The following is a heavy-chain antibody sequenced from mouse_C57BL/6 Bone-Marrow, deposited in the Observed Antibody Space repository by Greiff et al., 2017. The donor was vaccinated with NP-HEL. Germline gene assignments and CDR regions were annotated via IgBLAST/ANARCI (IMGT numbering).Heavy chain of an antibody. V-gene: IGHV14-2*01. CDR1: GFNIKDYY. Sequence: VQLKESGAELVKPGASVKLSCTASGFNIKDYYMHWVKQRTEQGLEWIGRIDPEDGETKYAPKFQGKATITADTSSNTAYLQLSSLTSEDTAVYYCARRPYYGSSPYYYAMDYWGQGTSVTVSS. J-gene: IGHJ4*01. CDR2: IDPEDGET. D-gene: IGHD1-1*01. CDR3: ARRPYYGSSPYYYAMDY.